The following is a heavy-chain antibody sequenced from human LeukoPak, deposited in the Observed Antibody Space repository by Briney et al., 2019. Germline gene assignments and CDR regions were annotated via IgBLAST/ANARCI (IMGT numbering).Heavy chain of an antibody. D-gene: IGHD2-2*01. CDR1: GGSISNSGYY. CDR3: ARLCVVVPAPYFDY. CDR2: IYYSGTTSGGST. J-gene: IGHJ4*02. Sequence: SETLSLTCTVSGGSISNSGYYWGWIRQPPGKGLEWIGSIYYSGTTSGGSTYYNPSLTSRVTISVDTSKNQFSLKLSSVTAADTAVYYCARLCVVVPAPYFDYWGQGTLVTVSS. V-gene: IGHV4-39*01.